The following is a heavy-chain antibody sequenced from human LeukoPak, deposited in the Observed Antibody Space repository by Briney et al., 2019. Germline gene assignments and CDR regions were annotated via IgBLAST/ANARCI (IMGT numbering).Heavy chain of an antibody. V-gene: IGHV1-24*01. CDR2: FDPEDGET. D-gene: IGHD2-21*01. Sequence: ASVKVSCKVSGYTLTELSMHWVRQAPGKGLEWMGGFDPEDGETIYAQKFQGRVTMTEDTSTDTAYMELSSLRSEDTAVYYCATSLDGEGDRYYLDYWGQGTLVTVSS. J-gene: IGHJ4*02. CDR3: ATSLDGEGDRYYLDY. CDR1: GYTLTELS.